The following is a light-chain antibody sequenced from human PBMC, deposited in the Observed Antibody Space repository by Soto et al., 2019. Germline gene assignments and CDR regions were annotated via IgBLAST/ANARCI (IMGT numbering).Light chain of an antibody. CDR2: DVS. V-gene: IGLV2-11*01. CDR1: SSDVGGYNY. CDR3: CSYAGSYMV. J-gene: IGLJ2*01. Sequence: QSALTQPRSVSGSPGQSVTISCTGTSSDVGGYNYVSWYQQHPGKAPKLMIYDVSKRPSGVPDRFSGSKSGNTASLTISGLQAVDEADYFCCSYAGSYMVFGGGTKLTVL.